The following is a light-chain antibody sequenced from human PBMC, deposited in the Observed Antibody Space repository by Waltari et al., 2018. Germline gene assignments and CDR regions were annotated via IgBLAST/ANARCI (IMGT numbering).Light chain of an antibody. CDR1: HGISSW. CDR3: QQANSFPPA. CDR2: AAS. V-gene: IGKV1-12*01. Sequence: DIQMTHSPSSVSASVGDRVTIPCRASHGISSWLAWYQQKPCKAPKLLIYAASSLQSGVPSRFSGSGSGTDFTLTISSLQPEDFATYYCQQANSFPPAFGQGTKVEIK. J-gene: IGKJ1*01.